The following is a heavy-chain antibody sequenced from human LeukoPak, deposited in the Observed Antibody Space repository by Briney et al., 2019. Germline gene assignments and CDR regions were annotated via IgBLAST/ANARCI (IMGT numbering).Heavy chain of an antibody. J-gene: IGHJ3*02. CDR1: GFTFRSYA. V-gene: IGHV3-23*01. CDR2: ISGSGSAT. CDR3: AKDQNGEAFDI. Sequence: GRSLRLSCAASGFTFRSYAMNWVRHAPGKGLEWVSAISGSGSATYYADSVKGRFTISRDNSKNTLYLQMNSLIAEDTAVYYCAKDQNGEAFDIWGPGKMVTVSS.